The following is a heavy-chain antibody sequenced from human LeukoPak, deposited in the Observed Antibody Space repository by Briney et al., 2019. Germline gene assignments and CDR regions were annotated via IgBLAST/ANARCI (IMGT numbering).Heavy chain of an antibody. CDR1: GYSISSGYY. Sequence: SETLSLTCTVSGYSISSGYYWGWIRQPPGEGLEWIGSIYHSGSTYYNPSLKSRVTISVDTSKNQFSLKLSSVTAADTAVYYCARGGFCSSTSCHYTAFDIWGQGTMVTVSS. D-gene: IGHD2-2*01. CDR2: IYHSGST. CDR3: ARGGFCSSTSCHYTAFDI. V-gene: IGHV4-38-2*02. J-gene: IGHJ3*02.